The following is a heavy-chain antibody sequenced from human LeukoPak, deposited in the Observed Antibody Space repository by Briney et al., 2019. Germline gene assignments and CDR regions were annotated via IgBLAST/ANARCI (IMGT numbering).Heavy chain of an antibody. D-gene: IGHD3-22*01. CDR3: ASHYSDTTGYRRGAFDL. J-gene: IGHJ3*01. CDR1: GYTFTSYG. CDR2: ITINNGNT. Sequence: GASVKVSCKSSGYTFTSYGLSWVRQAPGQGLEWMGWITINNGNTNYAQKLQDRVTMTTDTSTSTVYMELRSLRSDDTAVYYCASHYSDTTGYRRGAFDLWGQGTMVTVSS. V-gene: IGHV1-18*01.